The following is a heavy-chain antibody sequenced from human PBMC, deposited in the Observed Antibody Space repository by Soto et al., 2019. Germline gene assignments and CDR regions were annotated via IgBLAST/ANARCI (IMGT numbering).Heavy chain of an antibody. CDR3: AKARHSTSWYGLEADF. J-gene: IGHJ4*02. CDR1: GFIFSDYA. V-gene: IGHV3-30*09. CDR2: ISYGGDNK. Sequence: ESGGGVVQPGRSLRLSCAASGFIFSDYAMHWVRQAPGKGLEWVAVISYGGDNKYYADSVRGRFAISRDNLKNTLDLQMNSLNPEDTAVYHCAKARHSTSWYGLEADFWGRGTLVTVSS. D-gene: IGHD6-13*01.